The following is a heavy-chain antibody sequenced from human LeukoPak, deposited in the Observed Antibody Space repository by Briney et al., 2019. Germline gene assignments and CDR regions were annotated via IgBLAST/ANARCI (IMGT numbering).Heavy chain of an antibody. CDR3: ASDYYYGSGRLDY. CDR2: ITSSSSYI. D-gene: IGHD3-10*01. CDR1: GFTFSSYS. V-gene: IGHV3-21*01. J-gene: IGHJ4*02. Sequence: GGSLRLSCAASGFTFSSYSMNWVRQAPGKGLKWVSSITSSSSYIYYADSVKGRFTISRDNAKNSLYLQMNSLRAEDTAVYYCASDYYYGSGRLDYWGQGTLVTVSS.